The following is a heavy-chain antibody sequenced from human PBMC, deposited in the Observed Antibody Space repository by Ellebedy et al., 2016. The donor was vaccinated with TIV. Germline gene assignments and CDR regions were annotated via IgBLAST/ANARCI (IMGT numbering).Heavy chain of an antibody. CDR1: GYTFTSYD. V-gene: IGHV1-8*02. Sequence: ASVKVSCKASGYTFTSYDINWVRQATGQGLEWMGWMNPNSGNTGYAQKLQGRVTMTTDTSTSTAYMELRSLRSDDTAVYYCARNHVWFGEGSVDYWGQGTLVTVSS. J-gene: IGHJ4*02. D-gene: IGHD3-10*01. CDR3: ARNHVWFGEGSVDY. CDR2: MNPNSGNT.